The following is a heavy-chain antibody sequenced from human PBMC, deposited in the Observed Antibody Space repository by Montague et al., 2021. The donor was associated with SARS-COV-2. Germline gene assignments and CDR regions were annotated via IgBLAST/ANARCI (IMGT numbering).Heavy chain of an antibody. V-gene: IGHV4-59*08. D-gene: IGHD4-11*01. J-gene: IGHJ6*02. CDR3: ARHLRVTTVTSHMCHYAMDV. CDR2: IYYSGST. CDR1: GDSISNYS. Sequence: SETLSLTCSVSGDSISNYSWSWIRQSPGKGLEWIGYIYYSGSTNYNPSLTSRVAISVDTSKNQVSLKLTSVTAADTAVYYCARHLRVTTVTSHMCHYAMDVWGQGTTVTVSS.